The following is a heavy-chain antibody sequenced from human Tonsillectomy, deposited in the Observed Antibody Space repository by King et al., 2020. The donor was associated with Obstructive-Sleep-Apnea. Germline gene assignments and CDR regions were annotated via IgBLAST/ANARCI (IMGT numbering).Heavy chain of an antibody. CDR3: AKCYNSGSYYNGPRG. J-gene: IGHJ4*02. D-gene: IGHD3-10*01. V-gene: IGHV3-30*18. CDR1: GFTFSSYG. Sequence: VQLVESGGGVVQPGGSLRLSCAASGFTFSSYGMHWFRQAPGKGLEGGAVISYEGNNKYYANSVKGRFTISKDNSKNTLYLQMNSLRAEDTAMYYCAKCYNSGSYYNGPRGWGQGPLVSVSS. CDR2: ISYEGNNK.